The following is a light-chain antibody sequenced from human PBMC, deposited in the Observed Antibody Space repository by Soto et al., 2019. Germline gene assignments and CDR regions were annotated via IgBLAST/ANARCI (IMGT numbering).Light chain of an antibody. V-gene: IGKV1-5*03. CDR2: EAS. Sequence: DIQMTQSPSTLSASVGDRVTITCRASQSISGSLAWYQQKPGKAPKLLIYEASNLKSGVPSRFSGSGSGTEYTLTISSLQPADSAIYYCQQYNGYWTFGQGTRVEIK. CDR3: QQYNGYWT. CDR1: QSISGS. J-gene: IGKJ1*01.